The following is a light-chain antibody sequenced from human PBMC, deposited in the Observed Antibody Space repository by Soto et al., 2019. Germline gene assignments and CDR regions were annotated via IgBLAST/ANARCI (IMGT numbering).Light chain of an antibody. J-gene: IGKJ5*01. CDR3: QHYNDWPIT. CDR2: GAS. CDR1: QRISSN. V-gene: IGKV3-15*01. Sequence: EISMTQSPATLSVSPGERAALSCRASQRISSNLAWYQQKPGQPPRLLIYGASTRATGVPARFSGSGSGTAFTLTITGLQSDDFAVYYWQHYNDWPITFGQGTRLE.